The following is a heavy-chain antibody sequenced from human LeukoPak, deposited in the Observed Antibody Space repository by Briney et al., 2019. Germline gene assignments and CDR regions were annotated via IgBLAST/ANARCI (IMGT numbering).Heavy chain of an antibody. V-gene: IGHV3-74*01. CDR3: ARPHTGFDS. J-gene: IGHJ4*02. Sequence: GGSLRLSCAASGFTFTDYWMHWIRQAPGGGLVWLSRISGDGSSVYYADPVKGRFTISRDNAKNTLYLQMNSLKPGDTPVYYCARPHTGFDSWGQGTLVTVSS. CDR1: GFTFTDYW. CDR2: ISGDGSSV.